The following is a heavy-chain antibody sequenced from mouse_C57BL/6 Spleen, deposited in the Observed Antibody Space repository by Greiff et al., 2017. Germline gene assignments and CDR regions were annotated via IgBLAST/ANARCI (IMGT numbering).Heavy chain of an antibody. D-gene: IGHD2-5*01. CDR3: ARWDYSNYPFAY. V-gene: IGHV1-50*01. CDR1: GYTFTSYW. Sequence: QVQLQQPGAELVKPGASVKLSCKASGYTFTSYWMQWVKQRPGQGLEWIGEIDPSDSYTNYNQKFKGKATLTVDTSSSTAYMQLSSLTSEDSAVYYCARWDYSNYPFAYWGQGNLVTVSA. CDR2: IDPSDSYT. J-gene: IGHJ3*01.